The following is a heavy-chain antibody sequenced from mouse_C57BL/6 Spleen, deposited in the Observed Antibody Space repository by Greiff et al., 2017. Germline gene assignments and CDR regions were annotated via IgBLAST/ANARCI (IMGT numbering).Heavy chain of an antibody. CDR2: IDPSDSET. J-gene: IGHJ2*01. Sequence: QVQLQQPGAELVRPGSSVKLSCKASGYTFTSSWMHWVKQRPIQGLEWIGNIDPSDSETHYNQKFKDKDTLTVDKSSSTAYMQLSSLTSEYSAVYYCAKCSHFDYWGQGTTLTVSS. CDR3: AKCSHFDY. V-gene: IGHV1-52*01. CDR1: GYTFTSSW.